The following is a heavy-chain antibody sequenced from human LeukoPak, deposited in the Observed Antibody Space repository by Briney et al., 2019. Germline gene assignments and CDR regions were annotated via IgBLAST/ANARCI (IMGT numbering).Heavy chain of an antibody. J-gene: IGHJ4*02. CDR2: ISGSGGST. CDR3: ARFVVVTATGYFDY. Sequence: GGSLRLSCAASGFTFSSYAKSWVRQAPGKGLEWVSAISGSGGSTYYADSVKGRFTISRDNSKNTLYLQMNSLRAEDTAVYYCARFVVVTATGYFDYWGQGTLVTVSS. CDR1: GFTFSSYA. D-gene: IGHD2-21*02. V-gene: IGHV3-23*01.